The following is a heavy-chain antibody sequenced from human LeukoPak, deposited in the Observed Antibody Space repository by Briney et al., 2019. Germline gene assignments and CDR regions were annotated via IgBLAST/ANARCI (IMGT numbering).Heavy chain of an antibody. V-gene: IGHV3-53*01. CDR1: GFTVSSNS. CDR3: ARQIKAAAGYYYFDY. CDR2: IYSDNT. Sequence: GGSLRLSCTVSGFTVSSNSMSWVRQAPGKGLEWVSFIYSDNTHYSDSVKGRFTISRDNSKNTLYLQMNSLRAEDMAVYYCARQIKAAAGYYYFDYWGQGTPVTVSS. D-gene: IGHD6-13*01. J-gene: IGHJ4*02.